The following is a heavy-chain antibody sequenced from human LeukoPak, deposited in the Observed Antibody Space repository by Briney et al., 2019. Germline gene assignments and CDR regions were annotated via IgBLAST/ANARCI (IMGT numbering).Heavy chain of an antibody. J-gene: IGHJ4*02. V-gene: IGHV3-23*01. CDR2: ISGSGGST. D-gene: IGHD5-24*01. CDR1: GFTFSSYG. Sequence: PGGSLRLSCAASGFTFSSYGMSWVRQAPGKGLEWVSAISGSGGSTYYADSVKGRFTISRDNAKNSLYLQMNSLRAEDTAVYYCARDREMATISGYWGQGTLVTVSS. CDR3: ARDREMATISGY.